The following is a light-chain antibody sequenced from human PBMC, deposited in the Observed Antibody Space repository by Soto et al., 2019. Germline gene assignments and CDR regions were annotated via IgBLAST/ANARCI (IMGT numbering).Light chain of an antibody. CDR3: QQYHSSSQT. V-gene: IGKV1-5*01. Sequence: DIPMTQSPSTLSASVGDRVTITCRASQSISYWLAWYQQKPGRAPNLLIYDVTSLESGVPSRFSGSGSGTEFTLTIHSLQPDDFATYYCQQYHSSSQTFGQGTKVEVK. CDR2: DVT. CDR1: QSISYW. J-gene: IGKJ1*01.